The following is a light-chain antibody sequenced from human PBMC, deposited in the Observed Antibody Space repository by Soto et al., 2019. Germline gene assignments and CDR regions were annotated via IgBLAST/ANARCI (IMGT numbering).Light chain of an antibody. CDR1: QSVSSR. CDR3: QFYGSSLIT. CDR2: GAS. Sequence: EIVLTQSPGTLSLSPGERATLSCRASQSVSSRLAWYQQKPGQAPRLLISGASGRATGIPARLSGSGSGTDFTLTISRLEPEDFAIYYCQFYGSSLITFGQGTRLEI. J-gene: IGKJ5*01. V-gene: IGKV3-20*01.